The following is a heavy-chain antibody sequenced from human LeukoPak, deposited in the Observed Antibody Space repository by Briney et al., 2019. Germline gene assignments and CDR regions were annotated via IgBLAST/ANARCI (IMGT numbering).Heavy chain of an antibody. D-gene: IGHD3-22*01. CDR3: TRGDGSGIC. J-gene: IGHJ4*02. V-gene: IGHV3-49*04. CDR1: GFTFGDYA. Sequence: GGSLRLSCTASGFTFGDYAMGWVRQAPGKGLEWIGFIRSKTYGETTEYVASVKGRFTFSRDDSKSIAYLQMNSLNIEDTAVYYCTRGDGSGICWGQGTLVTVSS. CDR2: IRSKTYGETT.